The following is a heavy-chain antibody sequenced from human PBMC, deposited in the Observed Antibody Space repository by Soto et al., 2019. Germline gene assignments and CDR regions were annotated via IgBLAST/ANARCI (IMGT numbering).Heavy chain of an antibody. J-gene: IGHJ4*02. CDR1: GGSIINHY. V-gene: IGHV4-59*11. D-gene: IGHD1-7*01. CDR2: VYYSGST. CDR3: ARDNGNYDLDF. Sequence: QVQLQESGPGLVKPSETLSLTCTVSGGSIINHYWTWIRQPPGQGLEWIGYVYYSGSTSYKPSRKSRVTISLDMSKSQFSLNLSSVTAADTAFYYCARDNGNYDLDFWGQGSLVTVSS.